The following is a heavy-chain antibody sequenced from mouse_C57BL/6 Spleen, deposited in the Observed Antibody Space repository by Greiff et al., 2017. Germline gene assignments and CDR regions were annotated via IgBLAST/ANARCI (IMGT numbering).Heavy chain of an antibody. CDR3: ARDAGNYMGFAY. V-gene: IGHV5-4*03. CDR1: GFTFSSYA. Sequence: EVMLVESGGGLVKPGGSLKLSCAASGFTFSSYAMSWVRQTPEKRLEWVATISDGGSYTYYPDNVKGRFPISGDKAKNNLYLQMSHLKSEDTAMYYCARDAGNYMGFAYWGQGTLVTVSA. J-gene: IGHJ3*01. D-gene: IGHD2-1*01. CDR2: ISDGGSYT.